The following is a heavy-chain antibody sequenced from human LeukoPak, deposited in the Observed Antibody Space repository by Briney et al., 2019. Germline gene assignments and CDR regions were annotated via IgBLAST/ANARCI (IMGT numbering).Heavy chain of an antibody. Sequence: ASVKVSCKASGYTFGSYDINWVRKATGQGLEWMGWMNPGSGNTGYTQRFQGRVTMTRDTSISTAYMELSGLRSEDTAVYYCARLSETAAYYYTSGYYYLRYWGQGTMVTVSS. D-gene: IGHD3-22*01. CDR1: GYTFGSYD. J-gene: IGHJ3*01. CDR3: ARLSETAAYYYTSGYYYLRY. CDR2: MNPGSGNT. V-gene: IGHV1-8*02.